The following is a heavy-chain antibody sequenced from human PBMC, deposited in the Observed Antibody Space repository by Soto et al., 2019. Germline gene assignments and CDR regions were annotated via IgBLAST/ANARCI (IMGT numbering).Heavy chain of an antibody. V-gene: IGHV3-9*01. D-gene: IGHD6-6*01. J-gene: IGHJ6*02. CDR3: AKDICCSSSDFYYYYGMDV. CDR1: GFTFDDYA. Sequence: LRLSCAASGFTFDDYAMHGVRQAPGKGLEWVSGISWNSGSIGYADSVKGRFTISRDNAKNSLYLQMNSLRAEDTALYYCAKDICCSSSDFYYYYGMDVWGQGTTVTDSS. CDR2: ISWNSGSI.